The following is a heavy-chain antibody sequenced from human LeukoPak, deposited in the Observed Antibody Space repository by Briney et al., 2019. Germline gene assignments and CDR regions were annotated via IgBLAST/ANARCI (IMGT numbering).Heavy chain of an antibody. Sequence: PSETLSLTCTVSGGSFNDYYWGWIRQPPGKGLGWIGSIYYSGTTFYNPSLKNRVTISMDTSKSQFSLKLSSVTAADTAVYSCTRDRGHGSQDYWGQGTLVTVS. J-gene: IGHJ4*02. CDR3: TRDRGHGSQDY. D-gene: IGHD1-26*01. CDR1: GGSFNDYY. V-gene: IGHV4-39*07. CDR2: IYYSGTT.